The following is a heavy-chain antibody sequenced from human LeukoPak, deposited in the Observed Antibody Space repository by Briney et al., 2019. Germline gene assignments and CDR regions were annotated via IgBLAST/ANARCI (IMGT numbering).Heavy chain of an antibody. CDR3: ARDQAPLELWFQSPFDP. Sequence: GGSLRLSCGASGFIFSSYAMHWVRQAPGKGLEWVAVISNAGSNKHYADSVKGRFTISRDNAKNTLYLQMNSLRAEDTAVYYCARDQAPLELWFQSPFDPRGQGNLVTVSS. J-gene: IGHJ5*02. CDR2: ISNAGSNK. CDR1: GFIFSSYA. V-gene: IGHV3-30-3*01. D-gene: IGHD3-16*02.